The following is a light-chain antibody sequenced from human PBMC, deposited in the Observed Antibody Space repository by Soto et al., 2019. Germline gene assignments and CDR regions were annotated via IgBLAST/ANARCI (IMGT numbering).Light chain of an antibody. V-gene: IGLV2-14*01. CDR3: TSYTGTSTYVV. CDR1: SSDVGGYNY. J-gene: IGLJ2*01. Sequence: QSALTLPASVSGSPGQSITISCTGTSSDVGGYNYVSWYQQHPGKAPKLMIYDVSNRPSGVSNRFSGSKSGNTVSLTISGLQAEDEADYYCTSYTGTSTYVVFGGGTKVTVL. CDR2: DVS.